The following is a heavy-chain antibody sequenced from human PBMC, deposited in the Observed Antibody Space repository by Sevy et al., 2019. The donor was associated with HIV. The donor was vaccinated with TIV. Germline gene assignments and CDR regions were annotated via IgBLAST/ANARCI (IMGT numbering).Heavy chain of an antibody. Sequence: GSLRLSCAASGFTVSSNYMSWVRQAPGKGLEWVSVIYSGDSISYADSVKGRFTISRDKSKNTLYLQMNSLRAEDTAVYYCAVVAEGYWGQGTLVTVSS. CDR2: IYSGDSI. CDR3: AVVAEGY. V-gene: IGHV3-53*01. CDR1: GFTVSSNY. D-gene: IGHD6-13*01. J-gene: IGHJ4*02.